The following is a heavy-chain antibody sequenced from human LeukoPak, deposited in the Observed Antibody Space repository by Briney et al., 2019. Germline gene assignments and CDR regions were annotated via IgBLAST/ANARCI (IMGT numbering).Heavy chain of an antibody. CDR2: ISSNGGST. CDR1: GFTFSSYA. J-gene: IGHJ4*02. V-gene: IGHV3-64*01. D-gene: IGHD2-15*01. CDR3: ARDRFCSGGSCYSGFDY. Sequence: PGGSLRLSCAASGFTFSSYAMHWVRQAPGKGLEYVSAISSNGGSTYYANSVKDRFTISRDNSKNTLYLQMGSLRAEDMAVYYCARDRFCSGGSCYSGFDYWGQGTLVTVSS.